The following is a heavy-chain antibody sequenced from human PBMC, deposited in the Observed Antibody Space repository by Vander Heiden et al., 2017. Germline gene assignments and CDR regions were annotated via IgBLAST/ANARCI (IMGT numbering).Heavy chain of an antibody. CDR3: AREGKAGSKVWFDP. D-gene: IGHD6-19*01. Sequence: QLQLHQWGPGLLKPSQTLSPNCAVHGGSFSGYYWSWIRQPPGKGLEWIGEINDSGSTNYNPSLKSRVTISLDTSKNQFSLKLSSVTAADTAVYYCAREGKAGSKVWFDPWGQGTLVTVSS. CDR2: INDSGST. J-gene: IGHJ5*02. CDR1: GGSFSGYY. V-gene: IGHV4-34*01.